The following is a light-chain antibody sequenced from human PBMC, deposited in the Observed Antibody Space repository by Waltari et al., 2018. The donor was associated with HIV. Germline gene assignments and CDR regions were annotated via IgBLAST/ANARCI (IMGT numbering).Light chain of an antibody. J-gene: IGKJ2*01. CDR3: QQYYRYPYT. CDR2: KAS. Sequence: DIQMTQSPSTLSASVGDRVTITCRASQSISSWLAWYQQKPGKAPKLLIYKASSLESGVPSRFSGSGSETEFTLTVSSLQPDDFAAYYCQQYYRYPYTFGHGTKLEIK. V-gene: IGKV1-5*03. CDR1: QSISSW.